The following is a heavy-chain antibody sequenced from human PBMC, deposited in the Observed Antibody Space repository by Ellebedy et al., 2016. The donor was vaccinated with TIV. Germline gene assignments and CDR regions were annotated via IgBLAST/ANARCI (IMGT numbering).Heavy chain of an antibody. D-gene: IGHD6-13*01. CDR2: INPNSGGT. CDR1: GYTFTDYY. CDR3: AGYISEYTNSWFNWFDP. J-gene: IGHJ5*02. Sequence: AASVKVSCKASGYTFTDYYVHWVRQAPGQGLEWMGWINPNSGGTIYAQKFQGRVTMTRDTSISTAYMELSRLKSDDPAVYYCAGYISEYTNSWFNWFDPWGQGTLVTVSS. V-gene: IGHV1-2*02.